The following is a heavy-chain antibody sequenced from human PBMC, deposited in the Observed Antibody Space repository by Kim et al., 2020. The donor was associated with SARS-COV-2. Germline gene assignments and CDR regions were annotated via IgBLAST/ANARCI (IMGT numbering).Heavy chain of an antibody. Sequence: GGSLRLSCAASGFIFNDYWMSWVRQAPGKGLEWVANIKQDGSQIYYVDSVKGRFTISRDNAKNSLYLQMKSLRAEDTAVYFCARGGWHFFDYWGQGALVTVSS. V-gene: IGHV3-7*01. D-gene: IGHD6-19*01. CDR2: IKQDGSQI. CDR1: GFIFNDYW. J-gene: IGHJ4*02. CDR3: ARGGWHFFDY.